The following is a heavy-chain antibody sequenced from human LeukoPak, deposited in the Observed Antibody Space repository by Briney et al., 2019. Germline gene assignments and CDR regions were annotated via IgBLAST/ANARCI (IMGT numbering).Heavy chain of an antibody. J-gene: IGHJ4*02. V-gene: IGHV3-7*01. CDR2: IKQDGSEK. CDR3: ARDTGGGYSCYDC. D-gene: IGHD5-18*01. Sequence: GGSLRLSCSASGFTFSSYWMTWIRQAPGKGLEWVANIKQDGSEKYYVDSVKGRFTISRDNAKNSLYLQMNSLRAEDTAVYYCARDTGGGYSCYDCWGQGTLVTVSS. CDR1: GFTFSSYW.